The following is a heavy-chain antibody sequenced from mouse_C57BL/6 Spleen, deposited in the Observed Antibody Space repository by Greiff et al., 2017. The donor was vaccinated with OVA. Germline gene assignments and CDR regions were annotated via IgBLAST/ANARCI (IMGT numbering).Heavy chain of an antibody. Sequence: QVQLKESGPELVKPGASVKISCKASGYAFSSSWMNWVKQRPGKGLEWIGRIYPGDGDTNYNGKFKGKATLTADKSSSTAYMQLRSLTSEDSAVYFCAREDFDYWGQGTTLTVSS. V-gene: IGHV1-82*01. J-gene: IGHJ2*01. CDR3: AREDFDY. CDR1: GYAFSSSW. CDR2: IYPGDGDT.